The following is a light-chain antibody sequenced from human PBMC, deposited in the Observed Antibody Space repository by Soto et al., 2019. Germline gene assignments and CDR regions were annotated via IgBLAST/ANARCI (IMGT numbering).Light chain of an antibody. CDR1: QDISSW. CDR2: AAS. CDR3: QQANSFS. J-gene: IGKJ4*01. V-gene: IGKV1-12*02. Sequence: DIQMTQSPSSVSASVGDRVTITCRASQDISSWFAWYQQKPGKAPKLLIYAASSLHSGVPSRFSGSASGTDFTLTINSRQPEDCATYYCQQANSFSFGGGTKVEIK.